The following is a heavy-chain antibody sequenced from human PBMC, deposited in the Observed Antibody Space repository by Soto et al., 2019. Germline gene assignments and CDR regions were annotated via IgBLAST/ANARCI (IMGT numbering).Heavy chain of an antibody. V-gene: IGHV1-69*01. CDR1: GGTFSSYA. CDR3: ARVGLDMSGYGFSSFDY. J-gene: IGHJ4*02. D-gene: IGHD3-3*01. CDR2: IIPIFGTA. Sequence: QVQLVQSGAEVKKPGSSVKVSCKASGGTFSSYAISWVRQAPGQGLEWMGGIIPIFGTANYAQKFQGRVTITADESTSTGYMELSSLRSEDTAVYYCARVGLDMSGYGFSSFDYWGQGTLVTVSS.